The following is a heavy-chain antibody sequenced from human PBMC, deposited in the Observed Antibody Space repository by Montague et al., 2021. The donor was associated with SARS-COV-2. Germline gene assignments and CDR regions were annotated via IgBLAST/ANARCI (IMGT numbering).Heavy chain of an antibody. CDR1: GFTFSSYG. Sequence: SLRLSCAASGFTFSSYGMHWVRQAPGKGLEWVAVISYDGSNKYYADSVKGRFTISRDNSKNTLYLQMNSLRAEDTAVYYCAKEIVRLGELSPGYWGQGTLVTVSS. J-gene: IGHJ4*02. V-gene: IGHV3-30*18. CDR2: ISYDGSNK. D-gene: IGHD3-16*02. CDR3: AKEIVRLGELSPGY.